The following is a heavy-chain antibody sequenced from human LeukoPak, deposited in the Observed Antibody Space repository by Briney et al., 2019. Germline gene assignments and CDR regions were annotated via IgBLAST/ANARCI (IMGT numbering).Heavy chain of an antibody. CDR2: IFFSRRT. CDR3: ARGLRAVAGRIYDGFDM. Sequence: SGTLCVTCTVPRGSICSHYWSCVRQPPGGGLEWRGHIFFSRRTNYNPSLKSRVTISIDTPNNQFSLKLSSVIAADTGVYHCARGLRAVAGRIYDGFDMWGQGTMVTVSS. V-gene: IGHV4-59*11. CDR1: RGSICSHY. J-gene: IGHJ3*02. D-gene: IGHD6-19*01.